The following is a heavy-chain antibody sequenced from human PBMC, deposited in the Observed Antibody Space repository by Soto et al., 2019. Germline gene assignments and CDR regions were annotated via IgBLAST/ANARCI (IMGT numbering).Heavy chain of an antibody. CDR2: IYYSGST. V-gene: IGHV4-39*01. J-gene: IGHJ4*02. Sequence: QLQLQESGPGLVKPSETLSLTCTVSGGSISSSSYYWGWIRQPPGKGLEWIGSIYYSGSTYYNPSLKSRVPISVDTSKNQFSLKLSSVTAADTAVYYCARQQYYDILTGNFDYWGQGTLVTVSS. CDR1: GGSISSSSYY. CDR3: ARQQYYDILTGNFDY. D-gene: IGHD3-9*01.